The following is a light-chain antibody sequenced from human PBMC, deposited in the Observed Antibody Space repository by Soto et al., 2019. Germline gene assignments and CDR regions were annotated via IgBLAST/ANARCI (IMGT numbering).Light chain of an antibody. V-gene: IGKV3-11*01. CDR3: QQRSNWPRRYT. CDR1: QSVSSY. Sequence: EIVLTQSPATLSLSPGERATLSCRASQSVSSYLAWYQQKPGQAPRLLIYDASNRATGIPARFSGSGSGTDFTLTISSLEPEEFAVHYCQQRSNWPRRYTFGQRTKLEIK. CDR2: DAS. J-gene: IGKJ2*01.